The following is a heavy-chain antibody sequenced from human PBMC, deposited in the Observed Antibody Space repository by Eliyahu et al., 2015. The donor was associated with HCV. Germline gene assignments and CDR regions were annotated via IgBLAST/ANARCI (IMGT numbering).Heavy chain of an antibody. J-gene: IGHJ4*02. CDR2: IYYSGST. Sequence: QVQLQESGPGLVKPSETLSLTCTVSGGSITXYYWSXIRQPPGKGLXWXGYIYYSGSTNYNPXLKSRVTMSIDTSKNQFSLMLSSVTAADTAVYYCARDTTSVHWGQGTLVTVSS. D-gene: IGHD1-1*01. CDR3: ARDTTSVH. CDR1: GGSITXYY. V-gene: IGHV4-59*01.